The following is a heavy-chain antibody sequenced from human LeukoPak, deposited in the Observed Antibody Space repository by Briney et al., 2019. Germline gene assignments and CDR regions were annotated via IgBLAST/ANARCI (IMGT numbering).Heavy chain of an antibody. Sequence: GGSLRLSCAASGLTLSSHAMSWVRQAPGKGLEWVSTNSASGGNAYYADPVKGRFTIPRDNSKNMVYLQMDSLRAEDTAVYYCALSGYGDRDHWGQGTLVTVSS. CDR2: NSASGGNA. D-gene: IGHD3-22*01. CDR3: ALSGYGDRDH. J-gene: IGHJ4*02. CDR1: GLTLSSHA. V-gene: IGHV3-23*01.